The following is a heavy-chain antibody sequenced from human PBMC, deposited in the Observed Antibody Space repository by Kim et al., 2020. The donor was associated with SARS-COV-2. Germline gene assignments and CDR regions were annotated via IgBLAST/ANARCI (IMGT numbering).Heavy chain of an antibody. V-gene: IGHV3-7*01. J-gene: IGHJ4*02. CDR1: GFTFSSYW. D-gene: IGHD6-19*01. CDR3: ARFLLYSSGWFDY. CDR2: IKQDGSEK. Sequence: GGSLRLSCAASGFTFSSYWMSWVRQAPGKGLEWVANIKQDGSEKYYVDSVKGRFTISRDNAKNSLYLQMNSLRAEDTAVYYCARFLLYSSGWFDYWGQGTLVTVSS.